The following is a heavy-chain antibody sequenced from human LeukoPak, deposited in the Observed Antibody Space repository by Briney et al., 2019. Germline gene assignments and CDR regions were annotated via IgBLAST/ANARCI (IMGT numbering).Heavy chain of an antibody. CDR2: ITGNGVGT. D-gene: IGHD1-26*01. CDR3: ARDSGSYLLPTDY. V-gene: IGHV3-23*01. J-gene: IGHJ4*02. CDR1: GFTFNTYA. Sequence: GGSLRLSCAASGFTFNTYAMAWVRQAPGKGLEWVSSITGNGVGTYYADSVKGRFTISRDNSKTTLYLQMNTLRGDDTAVYHCARDSGSYLLPTDYWGQATLLTVSS.